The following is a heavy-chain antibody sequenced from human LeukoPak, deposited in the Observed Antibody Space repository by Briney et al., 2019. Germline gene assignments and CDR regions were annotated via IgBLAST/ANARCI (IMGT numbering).Heavy chain of an antibody. V-gene: IGHV3-11*01. CDR3: SKAPVTTCSGAYCYPFAY. CDR2: ISSGGTTI. J-gene: IGHJ4*02. CDR1: GFTFSNYY. Sequence: PGGSLRLSCAASGFTFSNYYMSWVRQAPGKGLEWLSYISSGGTTIYYADSVKGRFTISRDNAKNSLYLQMNSLRAGDAAVYYCSKAPVTTCSGAYCYPFAYWSQGTLVTVSS. D-gene: IGHD2-15*01.